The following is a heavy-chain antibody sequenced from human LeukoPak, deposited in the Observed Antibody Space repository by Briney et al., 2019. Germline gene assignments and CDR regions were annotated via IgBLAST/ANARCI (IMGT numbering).Heavy chain of an antibody. D-gene: IGHD3-10*01. CDR2: ISGRGAAT. CDR3: AKGYYGSGSYGWFDY. Sequence: GGSLRLSCAASGFTFSSYALSWVRQAPGKGLEWVSAISGRGAATYYADSVKGRFTISRDNSKNTLYLQMNSLRVEDTAVYFCAKGYYGSGSYGWFDYWGQGTLVTVSS. J-gene: IGHJ4*02. CDR1: GFTFSSYA. V-gene: IGHV3-23*01.